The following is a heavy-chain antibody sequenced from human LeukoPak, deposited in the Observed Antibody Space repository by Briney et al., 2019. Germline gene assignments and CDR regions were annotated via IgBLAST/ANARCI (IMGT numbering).Heavy chain of an antibody. V-gene: IGHV4-34*01. CDR1: GGSFCGYY. CDR2: INHSGST. D-gene: IGHD2-2*02. J-gene: IGHJ5*02. CDR3: ARGIVRYCSSTSCYRSHWFDP. Sequence: SETLSLTCAVYGGSFCGYYWSWIRQPPGKGLEWIGEINHSGSTNYNPSLKSRATISVDTSKNQFSLKLSSVTAADTAVYYCARGIVRYCSSTSCYRSHWFDPWGQGTLVTVSS.